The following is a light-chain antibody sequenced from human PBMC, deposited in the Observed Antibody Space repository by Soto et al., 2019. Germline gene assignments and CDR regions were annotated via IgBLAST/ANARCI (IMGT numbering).Light chain of an antibody. CDR2: DAS. V-gene: IGKV1-33*01. CDR1: QNISNY. CDR3: QQYDNLPLT. J-gene: IGKJ4*01. Sequence: DIQLTQSPSALSTSLGYRFTFSFQASQNISNYLNWYQQKPGKARKLLIYDASNLETGVPSRFSGSGSGTDFTFTISSLQPEDIATYYCQQYDNLPLTFGGGTKVDIK.